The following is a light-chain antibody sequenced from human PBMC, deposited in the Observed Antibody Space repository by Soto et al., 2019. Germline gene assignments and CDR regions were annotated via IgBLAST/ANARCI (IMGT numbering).Light chain of an antibody. CDR3: QQYDSSPRT. CDR1: QSVGTNY. Sequence: EIVLTQSPGTLSLSPGERATLSCRASQSVGTNYLAWFQQKPGQAPRHLIYATSTRATGIPDRFSGSGSGTDFTLTITRLEPEDFAVYYCQQYDSSPRTFGQGTRVEIK. CDR2: ATS. J-gene: IGKJ1*01. V-gene: IGKV3-20*01.